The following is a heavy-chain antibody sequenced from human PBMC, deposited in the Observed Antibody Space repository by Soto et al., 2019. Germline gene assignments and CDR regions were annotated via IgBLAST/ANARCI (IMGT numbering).Heavy chain of an antibody. D-gene: IGHD3-22*01. CDR1: GASWRKSSYN. J-gene: IGHJ4*02. V-gene: IGHV4-39*01. Sequence: PSETLSLTCTVSGASWRKSSYNGGGFRQPPGTGLEWIASISYIGRPYYRHSLKGRVAISLDSSQNQFSLRLHSMTAADPALYYSATYSYLLDTSGYHDGWGQGLQVTVSS. CDR2: ISYIGRP. CDR3: ATYSYLLDTSGYHDG.